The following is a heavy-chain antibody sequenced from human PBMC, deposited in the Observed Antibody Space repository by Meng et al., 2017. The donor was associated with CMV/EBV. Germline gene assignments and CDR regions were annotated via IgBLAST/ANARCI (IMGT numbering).Heavy chain of an antibody. D-gene: IGHD1-26*01. CDR3: ARASSGSYYLNWFDP. CDR2: TSYDGSTK. V-gene: IGHV3-30-3*01. CDR1: EFTFSNYA. J-gene: IGHJ5*02. Sequence: GGSLRLSCAASEFTFSNYAIHWVRRAPGKGLEWVAVTSYDGSTKHYADSVKGRFTISRDNSKNTVFLQMNSLRPEDTAVYYCARASSGSYYLNWFDPWGQGTLVTVSS.